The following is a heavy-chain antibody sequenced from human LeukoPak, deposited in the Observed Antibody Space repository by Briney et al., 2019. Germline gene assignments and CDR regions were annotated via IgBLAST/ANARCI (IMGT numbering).Heavy chain of an antibody. J-gene: IGHJ4*02. CDR2: IKQDGSEK. CDR3: ARDLTREGYNFDY. V-gene: IGHV3-7*01. CDR1: GFTFSSYW. Sequence: GGSLRLSCAASGFTFSSYWMSWVRQAPGKGLEWVANIKQDGSEKYYVDSVKGRFTISRDNAKNSLYLQMNSLRAEDTAVYYCARDLTREGYNFDYWGQGTLVTVSS. D-gene: IGHD5-24*01.